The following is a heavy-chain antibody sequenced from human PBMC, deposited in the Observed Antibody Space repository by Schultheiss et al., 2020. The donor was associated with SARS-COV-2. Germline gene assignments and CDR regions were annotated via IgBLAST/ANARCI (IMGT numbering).Heavy chain of an antibody. V-gene: IGHV4-34*01. CDR2: INHSGST. J-gene: IGHJ4*02. Sequence: SQTLSLTCAVYGGSFSGYYWSWIRQPPGKGLEWIGEINHSGSTNYNPSLKSRVTISVDTSKNQFSLKLSSVTAADTAVYYCASSRAAPTRVVVPAAIDYFDYWGQGTLVTVSS. D-gene: IGHD2-2*01. CDR3: ASSRAAPTRVVVPAAIDYFDY. CDR1: GGSFSGYY.